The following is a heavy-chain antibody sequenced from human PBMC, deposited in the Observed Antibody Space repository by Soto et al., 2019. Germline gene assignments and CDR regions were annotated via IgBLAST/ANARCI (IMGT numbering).Heavy chain of an antibody. V-gene: IGHV3-64*04. CDR2: ISSNGGST. Sequence: GGSLRLSCSASGFTFSSYAMHWVRQAPGKGLEYVSAISSNGGSTYYADSVKGRFTISRDNSKNTLYLQMNSLRAEDTAVYYCAKDRAAADYYYYGMDVWGQGTTVTVSS. CDR3: AKDRAAADYYYYGMDV. J-gene: IGHJ6*02. D-gene: IGHD6-13*01. CDR1: GFTFSSYA.